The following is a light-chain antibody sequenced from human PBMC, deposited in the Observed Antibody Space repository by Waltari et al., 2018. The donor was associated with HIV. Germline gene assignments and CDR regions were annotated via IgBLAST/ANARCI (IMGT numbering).Light chain of an antibody. J-gene: IGKJ4*01. V-gene: IGKV3-15*01. CDR3: QQYDDWPPLS. Sequence: IVMTQSPATLSVFAGERATLSRQASQSFRPNLAWYQQKPGQAPRPLIYGASTRATGIPARFSGTGSGTEFTLTISSLQSEDFAVYYCQQYDDWPPLSFGGGTRVEIK. CDR2: GAS. CDR1: QSFRPN.